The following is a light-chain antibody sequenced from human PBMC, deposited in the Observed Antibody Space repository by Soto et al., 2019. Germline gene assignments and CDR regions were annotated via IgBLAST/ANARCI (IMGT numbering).Light chain of an antibody. CDR1: TSDVGNNRY. CDR3: SSYGNTRGTLEVVL. Sequence: QSVLTQPASVSGSPGQSITISCTGATSDVGNNRYLSWYQQHSGKVPNLFIYEVVYRSSGVSHRFSASKSGNTVSLTISGLQPEDEADYYCSSYGNTRGTLEVVLFGGGTKLTVL. J-gene: IGLJ2*01. V-gene: IGLV2-14*01. CDR2: EVV.